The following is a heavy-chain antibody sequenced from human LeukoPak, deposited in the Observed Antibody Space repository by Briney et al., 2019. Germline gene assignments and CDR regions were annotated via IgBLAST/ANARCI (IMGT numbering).Heavy chain of an antibody. Sequence: KTGGSLRLSCAASGFTFSSYTMNWVCHAPREGLGWVSTISSTSGVIYYADSMKGRFTNSRDNAKNSLYLQMNSLRAEDTAVYYCVRKPVGDMPFDDWGQGTLVTVSS. J-gene: IGHJ4*02. CDR3: VRKPVGDMPFDD. CDR2: ISSTSGVI. D-gene: IGHD2-21*02. V-gene: IGHV3-21*01. CDR1: GFTFSSYT.